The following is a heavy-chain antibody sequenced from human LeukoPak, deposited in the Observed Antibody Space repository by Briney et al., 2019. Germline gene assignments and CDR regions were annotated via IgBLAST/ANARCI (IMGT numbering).Heavy chain of an antibody. V-gene: IGHV4-59*12. CDR2: IYYSGST. D-gene: IGHD3-3*01. J-gene: IGHJ6*03. Sequence: SETLSLTCTVSGGSISSYYWSWIRQPPGKGLEWIGYIYYSGSTNYDPSLKSRVTISVDTSKNQFSLKLSSVTAADTAVYYCARGPRYDFWSGYYYYYYMDVWGKGTTVTVSS. CDR3: ARGPRYDFWSGYYYYYYMDV. CDR1: GGSISSYY.